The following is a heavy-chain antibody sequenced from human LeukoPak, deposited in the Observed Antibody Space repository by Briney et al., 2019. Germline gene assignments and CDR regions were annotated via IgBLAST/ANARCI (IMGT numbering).Heavy chain of an antibody. CDR1: GGSFSGYY. CDR3: ASSGDYRFDY. V-gene: IGHV4-34*01. J-gene: IGHJ4*02. CDR2: INHSGST. Sequence: SETLSLTCAVYGGSFSGYYWSWIRQPPGEGLEWIGEINHSGSTNYNPSLKSRVTISVDTSKNQFSLKLSSVTAADTAVYYCASSGDYRFDYWGQGTLVTVSS. D-gene: IGHD4-17*01.